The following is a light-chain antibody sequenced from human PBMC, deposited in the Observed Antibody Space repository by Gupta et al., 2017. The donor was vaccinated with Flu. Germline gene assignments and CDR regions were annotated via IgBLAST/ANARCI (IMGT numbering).Light chain of an antibody. J-gene: IGKJ1*01. CDR2: GAS. CDR1: LGISTY. CDR3: QQVNYYPRT. V-gene: IGKV1-9*01. Sequence: PSFLSASVGDRVTITCRASLGISTYLAWYQQKPGKAPNLLIYGASTLQSGVPSRFSGSVSGAEFTLTISDRQPEDFATYYCQQVNYYPRTFGQGTKVEIK.